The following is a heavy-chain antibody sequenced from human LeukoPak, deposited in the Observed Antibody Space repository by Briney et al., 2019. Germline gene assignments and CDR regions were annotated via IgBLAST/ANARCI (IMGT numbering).Heavy chain of an antibody. CDR1: GFTFSSYS. Sequence: AGGSLRLSCAASGFTFSSYSMNWVRQAPGKGLEWIGEINHSGSTNYNPSLKSRVTISVDTSKNQFSLKLSSVTAADTAVYYCARGEREDQNCSSTSCYTNWFDPWGQGTLVTVSS. J-gene: IGHJ5*02. CDR2: INHSGST. D-gene: IGHD2-2*02. CDR3: ARGEREDQNCSSTSCYTNWFDP. V-gene: IGHV4-34*01.